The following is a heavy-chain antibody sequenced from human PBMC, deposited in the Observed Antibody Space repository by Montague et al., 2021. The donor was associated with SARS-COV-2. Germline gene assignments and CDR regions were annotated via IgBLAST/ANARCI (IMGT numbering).Heavy chain of an antibody. CDR3: ARETMTADAFDI. D-gene: IGHD1-14*01. J-gene: IGHJ3*02. CDR1: GASVGSSD. Sequence: SETLSLTCTVSGASVGSSDWGWIRQSPGKGLEWIGYSYSVGSTDYNPSLKSRATISRDTSKNQFSLKVRSVTVADTAVYYCARETMTADAFDIWGQGTMVAVSS. CDR2: SYSVGST. V-gene: IGHV4-59*02.